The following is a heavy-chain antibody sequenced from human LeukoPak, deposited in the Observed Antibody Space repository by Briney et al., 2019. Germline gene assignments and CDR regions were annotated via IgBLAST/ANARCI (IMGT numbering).Heavy chain of an antibody. CDR1: GFTFSNFW. V-gene: IGHV3-7*01. Sequence: GGSLRPSCAASGFTFSNFWMSWVRQAPGKGLEWVANIKQDGSEKNYVGSVKGRFTISRDNAKNSLYLQMNSLRAEDTAVYYCARHRLGSGILADYWGQGTLVTVSS. J-gene: IGHJ4*02. D-gene: IGHD3-10*01. CDR3: ARHRLGSGILADY. CDR2: IKQDGSEK.